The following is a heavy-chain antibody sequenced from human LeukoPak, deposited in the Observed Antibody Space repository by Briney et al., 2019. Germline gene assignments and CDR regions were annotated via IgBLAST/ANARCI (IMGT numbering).Heavy chain of an antibody. CDR1: GYSFTSYW. Sequence: GESLKISCKGSGYSFTSYWIGWVRQAPGQGLEWMGRINPNSGGTNYAQKFQDRVTMTRDTSISTAYMELSRLRSDDTAVYYCARASVAHENWFDPWGQGTLVTVSS. CDR3: ARASVAHENWFDP. J-gene: IGHJ5*02. V-gene: IGHV1-2*06. CDR2: INPNSGGT. D-gene: IGHD2-21*01.